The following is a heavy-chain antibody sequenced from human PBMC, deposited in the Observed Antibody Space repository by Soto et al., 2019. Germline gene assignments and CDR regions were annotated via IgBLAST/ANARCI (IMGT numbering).Heavy chain of an antibody. D-gene: IGHD5-12*01. J-gene: IGHJ6*02. CDR2: IYPGDSDT. CDR3: ARDLYSGYANRNYYYYGMDV. CDR1: GYNFTSYW. V-gene: IGHV5-51*01. Sequence: PGEPLRVSCKGAGYNFTSYWSGWVRQKTGKGLEWMGIIYPGDSDTRYSPSFQGQVTISADKSISTAYLQWSSLKASDTAMYYCARDLYSGYANRNYYYYGMDVWGQGTTVTVSS.